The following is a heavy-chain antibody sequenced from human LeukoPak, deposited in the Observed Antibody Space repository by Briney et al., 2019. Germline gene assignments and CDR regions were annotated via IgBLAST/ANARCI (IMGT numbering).Heavy chain of an antibody. Sequence: SVNVSCQVCGGTFSSYASSWVRQPRGQGLEWMGRIIPIFGTANYAQKFQGRVTITTDESTSTAYMELSSLRSEDTAVYYCARTMVRGVSLEDMDVWGKGTTVTVSS. J-gene: IGHJ6*03. CDR2: IIPIFGTA. D-gene: IGHD3-10*01. CDR1: GGTFSSYA. CDR3: ARTMVRGVSLEDMDV. V-gene: IGHV1-69*05.